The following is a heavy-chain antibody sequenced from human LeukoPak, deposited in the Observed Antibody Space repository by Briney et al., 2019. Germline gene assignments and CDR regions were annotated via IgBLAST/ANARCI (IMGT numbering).Heavy chain of an antibody. Sequence: GGSLRLSCAASGFTFSSYGMHWVRQAPGKGLEWVAFIRYDGSNKYYADSVKGRFTISRDNSKNTLYLQMNSLRAEDTAVYYCAKGTMVRGVMTYYYYYMDVWGKGTTVTISS. CDR1: GFTFSSYG. D-gene: IGHD3-10*01. CDR3: AKGTMVRGVMTYYYYYMDV. V-gene: IGHV3-30*02. CDR2: IRYDGSNK. J-gene: IGHJ6*03.